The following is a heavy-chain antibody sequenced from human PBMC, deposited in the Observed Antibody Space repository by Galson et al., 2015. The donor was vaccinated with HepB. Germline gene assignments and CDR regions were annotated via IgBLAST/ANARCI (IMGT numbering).Heavy chain of an antibody. CDR3: AREIPGPPSWQQKTRYPDAFDI. CDR1: GGTFSSYA. CDR2: IIPIFGTA. V-gene: IGHV1-69*13. Sequence: SVKDSCKASGGTFSSYAISWVPQAPGQGLEWKGGIIPIFGTANYAQKFQGRVTITADESTSTAYMELSSLRSEDTAVYYCAREIPGPPSWQQKTRYPDAFDIWGQGTMVTVSS. D-gene: IGHD3-16*02. J-gene: IGHJ3*02.